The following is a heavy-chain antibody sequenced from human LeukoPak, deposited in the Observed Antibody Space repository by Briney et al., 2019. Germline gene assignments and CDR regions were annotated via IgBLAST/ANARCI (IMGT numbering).Heavy chain of an antibody. V-gene: IGHV3-23*01. CDR1: GFTFSSYA. Sequence: PGGSPRLSCAASGFTFSSYAMSWVRQAPGKGLEWVSAISGSGGSTYYEDSVKGRFTISRDNSKNTLYLQMNSLRAEDTAVYYCASSLRYYFDYWGQGTLVTVSS. J-gene: IGHJ4*02. CDR2: ISGSGGST. CDR3: ASSLRYYFDY.